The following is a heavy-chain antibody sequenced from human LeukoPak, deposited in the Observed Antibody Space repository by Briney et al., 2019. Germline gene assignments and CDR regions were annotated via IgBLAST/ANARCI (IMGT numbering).Heavy chain of an antibody. D-gene: IGHD2-2*01. CDR1: GGTFSSYT. J-gene: IGHJ3*02. CDR3: ARLDAVRAFDI. Sequence: ASVKVSCKASGGTFSSYTISWVRQAPGQGLEWMGRIIPILGIANYAQKLQGRVTITADKSKSTAYMELSSLRSEDTAVYYCARLDAVRAFDIWGQGTMVTVSS. CDR2: IIPILGIA. V-gene: IGHV1-69*02.